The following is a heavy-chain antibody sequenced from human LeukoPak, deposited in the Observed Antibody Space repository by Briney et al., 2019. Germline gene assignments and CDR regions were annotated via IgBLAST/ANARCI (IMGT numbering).Heavy chain of an antibody. V-gene: IGHV3-21*01. CDR2: ISSSSSYI. Sequence: GGSLRLSCAASGFTFSSYSMNWVRQAPGKGLEWVSSISSSSSYIYYADSVKGRFTISRDNAKNSLYLQMNSQRAEDTAVYYCARAGELLLGVDYWGQGTLVTVSS. D-gene: IGHD1-26*01. CDR3: ARAGELLLGVDY. CDR1: GFTFSSYS. J-gene: IGHJ4*02.